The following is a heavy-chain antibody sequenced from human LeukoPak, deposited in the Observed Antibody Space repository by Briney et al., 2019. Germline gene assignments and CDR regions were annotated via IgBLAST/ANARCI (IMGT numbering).Heavy chain of an antibody. V-gene: IGHV3-7*01. Sequence: GGSLRLSCAASGFTFSSYKMNWVRQAPGRGLEWVANIKQDGSEKYYVDPVKGRFTISRDNAKNSLYLQMNSLRAEDTAVYYCARGLYYDFWSGYMNYYYYYYMDVWGKGTTVTVSS. CDR3: ARGLYYDFWSGYMNYYYYYYMDV. J-gene: IGHJ6*03. CDR1: GFTFSSYK. CDR2: IKQDGSEK. D-gene: IGHD3-3*01.